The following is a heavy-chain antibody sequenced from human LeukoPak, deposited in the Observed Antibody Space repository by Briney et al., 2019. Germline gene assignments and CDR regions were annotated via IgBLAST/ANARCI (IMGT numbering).Heavy chain of an antibody. CDR2: VNHRGNT. J-gene: IGHJ6*03. V-gene: IGHV4-34*01. D-gene: IGHD3-10*01. CDR3: HYSGSGSQYYTYYMDV. CDR1: GGSFSRSS. Sequence: SETLSPTCTVNGGSFSRSSWNWIRRPPGKGLEWIGEVNHRGNTYYNPSLESRVTISLDTSKKQFSLRLSSVTAADTAEYYCHYSGSGSQYYTYYMDVWGKGTTVTISS.